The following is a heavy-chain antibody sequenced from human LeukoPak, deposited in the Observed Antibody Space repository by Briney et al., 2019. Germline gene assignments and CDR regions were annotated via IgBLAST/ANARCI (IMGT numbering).Heavy chain of an antibody. CDR3: AKSGYNRFDY. J-gene: IGHJ4*02. CDR2: ISRDGANT. CDR1: GFTFNIYA. D-gene: IGHD5-24*01. V-gene: IGHV3-64*04. Sequence: GGSLRLSCSASGFTFNIYAMHWVRQAPGKGLQYVSAISRDGANTYYADSVKDRFTISRDNSKNTLYLQMNSLRAEDTAVYYCAKSGYNRFDYWGQGTLVTVSS.